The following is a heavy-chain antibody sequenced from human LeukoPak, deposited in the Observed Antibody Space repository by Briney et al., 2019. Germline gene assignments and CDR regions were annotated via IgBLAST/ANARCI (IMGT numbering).Heavy chain of an antibody. J-gene: IGHJ6*03. CDR1: GGSISRGGYS. CDR2: FYYSGST. CDR3: AGGRGSGYQPDYYYYYMDV. V-gene: IGHV4-30-4*07. Sequence: PSETLSLTCAVSGGSISRGGYSWSWIRQPPGKGLEWIGYFYYSGSTYYNPSLKSRVTISVDTSKNHFSLKLSSVTAADTAVYYCAGGRGSGYQPDYYYYYMDVWGKGTTVTVSS. D-gene: IGHD3-3*01.